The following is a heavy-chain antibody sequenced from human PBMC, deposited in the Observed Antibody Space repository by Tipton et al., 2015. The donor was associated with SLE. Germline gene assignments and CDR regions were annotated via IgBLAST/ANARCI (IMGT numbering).Heavy chain of an antibody. CDR3: AKDRGNSSPLAFDL. J-gene: IGHJ3*01. CDR1: GFTFSKYP. V-gene: IGHV3-23*01. CDR2: ISGSGINT. Sequence: GSLRLSCEGSGFTFSKYPMSWVRQAPGKGLEWVAAISGSGINTYYADSVKDRFTVSRDNSNNTLYLQMNSLRAEDTAVYHCAKDRGNSSPLAFDLWGQGTITTVSS. D-gene: IGHD1/OR15-1a*01.